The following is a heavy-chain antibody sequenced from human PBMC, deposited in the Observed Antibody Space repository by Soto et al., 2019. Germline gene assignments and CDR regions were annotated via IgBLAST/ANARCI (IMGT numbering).Heavy chain of an antibody. J-gene: IGHJ5*02. CDR3: ARFFERGAFDRFLRFDP. D-gene: IGHD3-9*01. Sequence: SETLSLTCAVYGGSFSGYYWSWIRQPPGKGLEWIGEINHSGSTNYNPSLKSRVTISVDTSKNQFSLKLSSVTAADTAVYYCARFFERGAFDRFLRFDPWGQGTLVTVSS. CDR1: GGSFSGYY. CDR2: INHSGST. V-gene: IGHV4-34*01.